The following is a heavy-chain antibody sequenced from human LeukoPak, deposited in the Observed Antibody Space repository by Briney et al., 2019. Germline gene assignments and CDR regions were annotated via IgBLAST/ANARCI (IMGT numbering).Heavy chain of an antibody. CDR1: GYTFTGYY. Sequence: ASVKVSCKASGYTFTGYYMHWVRQAPGQGLEWMGWINPNSGGTNYAQKFQGRVTMTRDTSISTAYMELSRLRSDDTAVYYCARELPYDSSGYLLDYWGQGTLVTVSS. J-gene: IGHJ4*02. V-gene: IGHV1-2*02. CDR2: INPNSGGT. CDR3: ARELPYDSSGYLLDY. D-gene: IGHD3-22*01.